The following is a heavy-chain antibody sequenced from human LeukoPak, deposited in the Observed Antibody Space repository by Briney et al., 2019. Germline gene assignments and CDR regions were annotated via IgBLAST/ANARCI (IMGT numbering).Heavy chain of an antibody. Sequence: ASVKVSCKASGGTFSSYAISWVRQAPGQGLEWMGRIIPILGIANYAQKFQGRVTITADKSTSTAYMELSSLRSEDTAVYYCARGPHIVVVIAIKERAFDIWGQGTMVTVSS. CDR3: ARGPHIVVVIAIKERAFDI. CDR2: IIPILGIA. D-gene: IGHD2-21*01. J-gene: IGHJ3*02. V-gene: IGHV1-69*04. CDR1: GGTFSSYA.